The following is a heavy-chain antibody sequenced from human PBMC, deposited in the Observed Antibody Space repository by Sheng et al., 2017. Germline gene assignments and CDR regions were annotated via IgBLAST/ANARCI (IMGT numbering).Heavy chain of an antibody. D-gene: IGHD2-15*01. CDR1: GGSFSGYY. Sequence: QVQLQQWGAGLLKPSETLSLTCAVYGGSFSGYYWSWIRQPPGKGLEWIGEINHSGSTNYNPSLKSRVTISVDTSKNQFSLKLSSVTAADTAVHYCARVRGRRYCSGGSCYNNWFDPWGQGTLVTVSS. CDR2: INHSGST. V-gene: IGHV4-34*01. J-gene: IGHJ5*02. CDR3: ARVRGRRYCSGGSCYNNWFDP.